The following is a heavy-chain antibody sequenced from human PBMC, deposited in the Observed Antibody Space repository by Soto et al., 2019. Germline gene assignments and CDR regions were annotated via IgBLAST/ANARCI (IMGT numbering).Heavy chain of an antibody. CDR2: IKSKTDGGTT. Sequence: GGSLRLSCAASGFTFSNAWMSWVRQAPGKGLEWVGRIKSKTDGGTTDYAAPVKGRFTISRDDSKNTLYLQMNSLKTEDTAVYYCTTAWQIYCSGGSCYFDYWGQGTLVTVSS. D-gene: IGHD2-15*01. CDR1: GFTFSNAW. J-gene: IGHJ4*02. CDR3: TTAWQIYCSGGSCYFDY. V-gene: IGHV3-15*01.